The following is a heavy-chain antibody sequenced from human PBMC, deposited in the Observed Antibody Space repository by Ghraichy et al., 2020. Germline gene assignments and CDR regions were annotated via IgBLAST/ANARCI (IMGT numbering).Heavy chain of an antibody. CDR3: TRAEGMIVVVADFDY. CDR2: IRSKAYGGTT. Sequence: GGSLRLSCTASGFTFGDYAMSWVRQAPGKGLEWVGFIRSKAYGGTTEYAASVKGRFTISRDDSKSIAYLQMNSLKTEDTAVYYCTRAEGMIVVVADFDYWGQGTLVTVSS. J-gene: IGHJ4*02. V-gene: IGHV3-49*04. CDR1: GFTFGDYA. D-gene: IGHD3-22*01.